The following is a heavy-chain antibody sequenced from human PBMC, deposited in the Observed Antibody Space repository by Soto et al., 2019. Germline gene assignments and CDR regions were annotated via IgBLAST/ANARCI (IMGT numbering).Heavy chain of an antibody. J-gene: IGHJ4*02. CDR1: GRSISSGGYY. D-gene: IGHD1-26*01. Sequence: SETLSLTCTVSGRSISSGGYYWSWIRQHPGKGLEWIGYIYYSGSTYYSPSLKSRVTISVDTSKNQFSLKLSSVTAADTAVYYCARGVGATEPSLNWGQGTLVTVSS. V-gene: IGHV4-31*03. CDR3: ARGVGATEPSLN. CDR2: IYYSGST.